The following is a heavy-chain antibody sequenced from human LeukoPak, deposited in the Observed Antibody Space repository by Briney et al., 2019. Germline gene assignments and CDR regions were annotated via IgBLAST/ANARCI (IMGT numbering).Heavy chain of an antibody. CDR3: ARDGGYCSRTSCPASRMDV. Sequence: PGGSLRLSCAASGFTFSSYGMHWVRQAPGKGLEWVAVIWFDGSNKYCADSVKGRFTISRDNSKNTLDLQMNSLRAEDTVVYYCARDGGYCSRTSCPASRMDVWGKGTTVTVSS. CDR2: IWFDGSNK. CDR1: GFTFSSYG. D-gene: IGHD2-2*03. V-gene: IGHV3-33*01. J-gene: IGHJ6*03.